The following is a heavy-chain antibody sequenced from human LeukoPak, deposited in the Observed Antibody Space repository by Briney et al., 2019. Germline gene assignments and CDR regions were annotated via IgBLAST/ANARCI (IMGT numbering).Heavy chain of an antibody. V-gene: IGHV4-59*08. CDR1: GFTFSSYA. D-gene: IGHD6-19*01. Sequence: GSLRLSCAASGFTFSSYAMSWIRQPPGKGLEWIGYIYYSGSTNYNPSLKSRVTISVDTSKNQFSLKLSSVTAADTAVYYCARLLALSGWYSEGMDVWGQGTTVTVSS. CDR2: IYYSGST. J-gene: IGHJ6*02. CDR3: ARLLALSGWYSEGMDV.